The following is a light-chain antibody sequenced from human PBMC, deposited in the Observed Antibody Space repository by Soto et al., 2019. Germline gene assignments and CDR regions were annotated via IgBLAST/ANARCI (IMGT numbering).Light chain of an antibody. CDR1: QTISSW. Sequence: DIQMTQSPSTLSGSVGDRVTITCRASQTISSWLAWYQQKPGKAPKLLIYKASTLKSGVPSRFSGSGSGTEFTLAISGLQSDDFATYYCQQYNTYWTFGRGTKVDIX. CDR2: KAS. CDR3: QQYNTYWT. J-gene: IGKJ1*01. V-gene: IGKV1-5*03.